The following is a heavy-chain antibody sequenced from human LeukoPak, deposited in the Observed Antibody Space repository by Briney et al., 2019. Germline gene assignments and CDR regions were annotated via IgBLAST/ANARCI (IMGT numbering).Heavy chain of an antibody. CDR2: IRYDGSSK. V-gene: IGHV3-30*02. CDR1: GFTFSNYD. Sequence: GGSLRLSCAASGFTFSNYDIHWVGQAPGKGLEWVAFIRYDGSSKYYGESVRGRFTISRDKSKNTVYLQMNSLRAEDTALYYCAKDSGSHEYYFDYWGQGTLVTVSS. D-gene: IGHD1-26*01. CDR3: AKDSGSHEYYFDY. J-gene: IGHJ4*02.